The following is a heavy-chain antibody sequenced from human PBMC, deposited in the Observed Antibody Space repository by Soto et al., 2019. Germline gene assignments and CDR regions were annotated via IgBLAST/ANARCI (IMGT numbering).Heavy chain of an antibody. CDR1: GFSLSTSGVG. D-gene: IGHD3-16*01. V-gene: IGHV2-5*01. CDR3: ARGGRIRSSTPNWFDP. CDR2: IYWNDDK. Sequence: SGPTLVNPTQTLTLTCTFSGFSLSTSGVGVGWIRQPPGKALEWLALIYWNDDKRYSPSLKSRLTITKDTSKNQVVLTMTNMDPVDTATYYCARGGRIRSSTPNWFDPWGQGTLVTVSS. J-gene: IGHJ5*02.